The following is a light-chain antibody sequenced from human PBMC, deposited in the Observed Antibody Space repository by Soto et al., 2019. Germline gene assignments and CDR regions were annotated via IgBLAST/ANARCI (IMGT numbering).Light chain of an antibody. CDR2: EIR. V-gene: IGLV2-14*01. CDR3: SAYTNANAVL. Sequence: QAVLTQPASVSGSPGQSITFSCTGTSDDIAAYNYVSWYQQHPAKAPKLIIYEIRNRPSGVSDRFSGSKSGNTSSLTISGLQAADEADYYCSAYTNANAVLFGGGTKLTVL. J-gene: IGLJ2*01. CDR1: SDDIAAYNY.